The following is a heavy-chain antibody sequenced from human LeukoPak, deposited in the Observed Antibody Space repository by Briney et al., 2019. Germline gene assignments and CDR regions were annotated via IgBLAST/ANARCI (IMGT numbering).Heavy chain of an antibody. J-gene: IGHJ4*02. CDR2: INTNTGNP. D-gene: IGHD3-3*01. CDR3: ARDHRGGAVLRFLEWLLSDFDY. Sequence: ASVKVSCMASGYTFSSYAINWVRQAPGQGLEWMGWINTNTGNPTYAQDFTGRFVFSLDTSVSTAYLQISSLKAEDTAVYYCARDHRGGAVLRFLEWLLSDFDYWGQGTLVTVSS. CDR1: GYTFSSYA. V-gene: IGHV7-4-1*02.